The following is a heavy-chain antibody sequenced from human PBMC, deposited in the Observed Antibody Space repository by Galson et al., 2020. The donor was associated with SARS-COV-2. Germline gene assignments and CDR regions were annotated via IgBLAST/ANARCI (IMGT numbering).Heavy chain of an antibody. Sequence: TGGSLRLSCAASGFNFSGSAMHWVRQASGKGLEWVGRIRSKAKSYATVYTASVKGRFTISRDDSKNTAYLQMSSLKTEDTAMYYCTPDPVLTFWGQGTLVTVSA. CDR1: GFNFSGSA. CDR3: TPDPVLTF. J-gene: IGHJ4*02. CDR2: IRSKAKSYAT. V-gene: IGHV3-73*01. D-gene: IGHD2-8*01.